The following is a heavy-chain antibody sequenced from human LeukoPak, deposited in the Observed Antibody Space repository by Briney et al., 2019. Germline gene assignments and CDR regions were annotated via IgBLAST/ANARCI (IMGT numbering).Heavy chain of an antibody. J-gene: IGHJ5*02. V-gene: IGHV3-74*01. Sequence: GSLRLSCAASGFTFSSYNMNWVRQAPGKGLVWVSRINSDGRSTSYADSVKGRFTMSRDNAKNMLYLQMNSLRAEDTAVYYCARVVNGDYGENWFDPWGQGTLVTVSS. CDR2: INSDGRST. CDR1: GFTFSSYN. D-gene: IGHD4-17*01. CDR3: ARVVNGDYGENWFDP.